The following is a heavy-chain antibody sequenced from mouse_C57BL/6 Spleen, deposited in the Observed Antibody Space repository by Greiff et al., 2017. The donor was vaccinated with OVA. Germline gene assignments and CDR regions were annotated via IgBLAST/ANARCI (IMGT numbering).Heavy chain of an antibody. D-gene: IGHD1-1*01. CDR3: APPYSGSSHWYFDV. CDR2: IHPNSGST. J-gene: IGHJ1*03. CDR1: GYTFTSYW. Sequence: QVHVKQPGAELVKPGASVKLSCKASGYTFTSYWMHWVKQRPGQGLEWIGMIHPNSGSTNYNEKFKSKATLTVDKSSSTAYMQLSSLTSEDSAVYYSAPPYSGSSHWYFDVWGTGTTVTVSS. V-gene: IGHV1-64*01.